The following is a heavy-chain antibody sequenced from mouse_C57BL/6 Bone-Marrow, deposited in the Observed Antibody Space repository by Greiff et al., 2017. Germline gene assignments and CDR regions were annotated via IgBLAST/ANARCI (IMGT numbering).Heavy chain of an antibody. CDR2: IDPENGDT. Sequence: EVQGVESGAELVRPGASVKLSCTASGFNIKDDYMHWVKQRPEQGLEWIGWIDPENGDTEYASKFQGKATITADTSSNTAYLQLSSLTSEDTAVYYCTTGGQLRLPFAYWGQGTLVTVSA. CDR1: GFNIKDDY. V-gene: IGHV14-4*01. CDR3: TTGGQLRLPFAY. D-gene: IGHD3-2*02. J-gene: IGHJ3*01.